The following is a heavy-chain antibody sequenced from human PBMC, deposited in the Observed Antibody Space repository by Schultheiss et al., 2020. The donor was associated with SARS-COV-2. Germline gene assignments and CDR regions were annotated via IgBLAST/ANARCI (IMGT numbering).Heavy chain of an antibody. V-gene: IGHV3-73*01. D-gene: IGHD3-10*01. Sequence: GGSLRLSCAASGFTFSGSAMHWVRQASGKGLEWVGRIRSKANSYATAYAASVKGRFTISRDDSKNTAYLQMNSLKTGDTAVYYCARSGHYYYYYGMDVWGEGTTVTVSS. CDR1: GFTFSGSA. CDR3: ARSGHYYYYYGMDV. CDR2: IRSKANSYAT. J-gene: IGHJ6*01.